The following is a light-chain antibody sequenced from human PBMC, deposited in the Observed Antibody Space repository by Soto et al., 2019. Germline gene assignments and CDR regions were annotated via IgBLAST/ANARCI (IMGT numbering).Light chain of an antibody. V-gene: IGKV3-11*01. CDR3: QHLGGSPWT. CDR2: DTS. J-gene: IGKJ1*01. CDR1: QSVRSS. Sequence: EIVLTQSPATLSLSPGERATLSCRASQSVRSSLAWYQQRPGQAPRLLIYDTSNRATGIPARFSGSGSGTDFTLTIGSLEPEDFAVYYCQHLGGSPWTFGQGTKVEIK.